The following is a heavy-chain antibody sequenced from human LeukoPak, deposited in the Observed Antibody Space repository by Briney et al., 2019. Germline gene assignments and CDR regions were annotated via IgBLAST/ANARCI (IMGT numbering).Heavy chain of an antibody. J-gene: IGHJ4*02. CDR3: ARSRDQWLAYYFDY. Sequence: PSETLSLTCTVSGDSISPYYWHWIRQPPGKGLEWIGHIYYSGSTNYNPSLKSRVTISVDTSKNQFSLKLSSVTAADTAVYYCARSRDQWLAYYFDYWGQGTLVTVSS. V-gene: IGHV4-59*08. CDR1: GDSISPYY. D-gene: IGHD6-19*01. CDR2: IYYSGST.